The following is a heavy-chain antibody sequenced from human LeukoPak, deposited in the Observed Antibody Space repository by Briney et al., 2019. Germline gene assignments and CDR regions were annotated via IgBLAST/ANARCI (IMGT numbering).Heavy chain of an antibody. J-gene: IGHJ4*02. D-gene: IGHD6-19*01. CDR3: AKDLIGIAVAGYFDY. V-gene: IGHV3-23*01. CDR1: GFTFSSYA. Sequence: GGSLRLSCAASGFTFSSYAMSWVRQAPGKGLEWVSATSGSGGSTYYADSVKGRFTISRDNSKNTLYLQMNSLRAEDTAVYYCAKDLIGIAVAGYFDYWGQGTLVTVSS. CDR2: TSGSGGST.